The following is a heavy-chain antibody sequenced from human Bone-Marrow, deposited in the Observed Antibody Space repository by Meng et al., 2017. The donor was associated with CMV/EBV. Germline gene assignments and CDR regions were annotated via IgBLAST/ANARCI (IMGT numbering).Heavy chain of an antibody. D-gene: IGHD6-6*01. Sequence: GESLKISCAASGFTFSSYAMHWVRQAPGKGLEWVAVISYDGSNKYYADSVKGRFTISRDNSKNTLYLQMNSLRAEDTAVYYCARGSSSIFDYWGQGTLVTVSS. CDR3: ARGSSSIFDY. J-gene: IGHJ4*02. V-gene: IGHV3-30-3*01. CDR1: GFTFSSYA. CDR2: ISYDGSNK.